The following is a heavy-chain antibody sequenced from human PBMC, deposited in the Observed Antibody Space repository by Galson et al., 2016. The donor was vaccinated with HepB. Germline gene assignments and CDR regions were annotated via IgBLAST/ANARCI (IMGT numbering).Heavy chain of an antibody. CDR2: IYHTGTS. J-gene: IGHJ5*01. CDR3: ARASIVPGARMVFDS. Sequence: SETLSLTCAVSGASVNSSNWWTCVRQAPATGLEWIGEIYHTGTSNNNPSLLSRFIMSIDSPSNHFSPNLNSATAADTAVYYCARASIVPGARMVFDSWGQGTLVTVSS. CDR1: GASVNSSNW. V-gene: IGHV4-4*02. D-gene: IGHD2-2*01.